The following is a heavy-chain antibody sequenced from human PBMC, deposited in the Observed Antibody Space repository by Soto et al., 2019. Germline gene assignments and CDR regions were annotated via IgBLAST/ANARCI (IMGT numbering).Heavy chain of an antibody. Sequence: PGGSLRLSCAASGFTFSNAWMSWVHQAPGKGLEWVGRIKSKTDGGTTDYAAPVKGRFTISRDDSKNTLYLQMNSLKTEDTAVYYCTTDRAGPYYYYYGMDVWGQGTTVTVSS. V-gene: IGHV3-15*01. CDR3: TTDRAGPYYYYYGMDV. CDR1: GFTFSNAW. J-gene: IGHJ6*02. CDR2: IKSKTDGGTT. D-gene: IGHD6-13*01.